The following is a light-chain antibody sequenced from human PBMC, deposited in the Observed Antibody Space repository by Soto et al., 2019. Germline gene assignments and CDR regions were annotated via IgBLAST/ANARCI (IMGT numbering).Light chain of an antibody. Sequence: QSALTQPASVSGSPGQSITISCTGTSSDVGDFNYVSWYQQYPGKAPKLMIYDVSNRPSGISNRFSGSKSGNTASLTISGLQAEDEADYYCSAYIASSTYVVFCGGTKLTVL. CDR3: SAYIASSTYVV. V-gene: IGLV2-14*01. CDR1: SSDVGDFNY. J-gene: IGLJ2*01. CDR2: DVS.